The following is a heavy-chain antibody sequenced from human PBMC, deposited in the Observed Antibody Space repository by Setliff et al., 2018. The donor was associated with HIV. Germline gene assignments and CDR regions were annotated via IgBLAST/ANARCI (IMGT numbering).Heavy chain of an antibody. D-gene: IGHD2-15*01. CDR3: ATDRGGGQSGGGTIDN. Sequence: PGGSLRLSCAASGFTFSSYSMNWVRQAPGKGLEWVSSISSSSSYIYYADSVKGRFTISRDNAKNSLYLQMNSLRVEDTAVYYCATDRGGGQSGGGTIDNWGQGTLVTVSS. CDR1: GFTFSSYS. V-gene: IGHV3-21*01. J-gene: IGHJ4*02. CDR2: ISSSSSYI.